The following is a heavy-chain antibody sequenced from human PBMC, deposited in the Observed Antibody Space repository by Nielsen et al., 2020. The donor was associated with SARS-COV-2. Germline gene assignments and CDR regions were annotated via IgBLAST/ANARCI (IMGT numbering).Heavy chain of an antibody. CDR2: IWYDGSNK. V-gene: IGHV3-33*01. Sequence: GGSLRLSCAASGFNFSSYGMHWVRQAPGKGLEWGAVIWYDGSNKYYADSVKGRFTISRDNSKNTLYLQMNILRAEDTAVYFCAREGPLYDYVCGTPSHAFDIWGQGTMVTVSS. CDR1: GFNFSSYG. CDR3: AREGPLYDYVCGTPSHAFDI. J-gene: IGHJ3*02. D-gene: IGHD3-16*01.